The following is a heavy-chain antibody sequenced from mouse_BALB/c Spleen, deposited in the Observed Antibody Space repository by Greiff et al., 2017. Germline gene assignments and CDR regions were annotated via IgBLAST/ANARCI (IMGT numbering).Heavy chain of an antibody. D-gene: IGHD1-1*01. CDR2: ISSGNSTI. CDR3: ARTTLAY. J-gene: IGHJ3*01. CDR1: GFTFSSFG. Sequence: EVQLVESGGGLVQPGGSRKLSCAASGFTFSSFGMHWVRQAPEKGLEWVAYISSGNSTIYYAATVKGRYTISTDNPKNTLFLQMTSLRSEDTAMYYCARTTLAYWGQGTMVTVSA. V-gene: IGHV5-17*02.